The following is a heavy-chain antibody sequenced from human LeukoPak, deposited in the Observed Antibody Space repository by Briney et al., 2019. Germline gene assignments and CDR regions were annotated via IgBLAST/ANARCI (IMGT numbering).Heavy chain of an antibody. CDR1: GFTFSSYG. D-gene: IGHD6-19*01. V-gene: IGHV3-30*02. CDR2: IWYGGSNK. J-gene: IGHJ5*02. Sequence: GGSLRLPCAASGFTFSSYGMHWVRQAPGKGLEWVAVIWYGGSNKYYADSVKGRFTISRDNSKNTLYLQMNSLRAEDTAVYYCAKGGYSSGSDWFDPWGQGTLVTVSS. CDR3: AKGGYSSGSDWFDP.